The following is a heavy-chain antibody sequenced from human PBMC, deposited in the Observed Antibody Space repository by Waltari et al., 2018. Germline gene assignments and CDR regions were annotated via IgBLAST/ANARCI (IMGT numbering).Heavy chain of an antibody. V-gene: IGHV4-4*07. Sequence: QVQLQESGPGLVKPSETLSLICIVSGGSISSYYWNWIRQPAGKGLEWIGRIYTSGSISYNPSLKSRVTMSVDTSKNHVSLRLSSVTAADTAVYYCAGSSNFGIYGLDVWGQGTTVIVSS. CDR2: IYTSGSI. D-gene: IGHD3-3*01. J-gene: IGHJ6*02. CDR1: GGSISSYY. CDR3: AGSSNFGIYGLDV.